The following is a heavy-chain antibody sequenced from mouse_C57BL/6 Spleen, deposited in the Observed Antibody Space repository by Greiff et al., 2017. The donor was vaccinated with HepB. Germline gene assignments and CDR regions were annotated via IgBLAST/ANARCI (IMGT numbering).Heavy chain of an antibody. Sequence: QVQLQQSGAELARPGASVKMSCKASGYTFTSYTMHWVKQRPGQGLEWIGYINPSSGYTKYNQKFKDKATLTADKSSSTAYMQLSSLTSEDSAVYYCARSAIYYGNYDAMDYWGQGTSVTVSS. CDR2: INPSSGYT. CDR3: ARSAIYYGNYDAMDY. V-gene: IGHV1-4*01. CDR1: GYTFTSYT. D-gene: IGHD2-1*01. J-gene: IGHJ4*01.